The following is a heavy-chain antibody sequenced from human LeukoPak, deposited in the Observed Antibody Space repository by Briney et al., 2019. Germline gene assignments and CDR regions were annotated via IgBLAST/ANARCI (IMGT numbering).Heavy chain of an antibody. CDR3: ARVRRYYYGSGSYYNAHYFDY. D-gene: IGHD3-10*01. Sequence: KPSETLSLTCAVYGGSFSGYYWSWIRQPPGKGLEWIGEINHSVSTNYNPSLKSRVTISVDTSKNQFSLKLSSVTAADTAVYYCARVRRYYYGSGSYYNAHYFDYWGQGTLVTVSS. CDR2: INHSVST. J-gene: IGHJ4*02. V-gene: IGHV4-34*01. CDR1: GGSFSGYY.